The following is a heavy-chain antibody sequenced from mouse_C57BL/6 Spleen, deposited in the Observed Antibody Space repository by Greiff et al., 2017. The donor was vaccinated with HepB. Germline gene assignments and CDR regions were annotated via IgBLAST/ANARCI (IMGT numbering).Heavy chain of an antibody. D-gene: IGHD4-1*01. Sequence: EVQLQQSGPVLVKPGASVKMSCKASGYTFTDYYMNWVKQSHGKSLEWIGVINPYNGGTSYNQKFKGKATLTVDKSSSTAYMELNSLTSEDSAVYSCARTLGTYYAMDYWGQGTSVTVSS. CDR1: GYTFTDYY. J-gene: IGHJ4*01. V-gene: IGHV1-19*01. CDR2: INPYNGGT. CDR3: ARTLGTYYAMDY.